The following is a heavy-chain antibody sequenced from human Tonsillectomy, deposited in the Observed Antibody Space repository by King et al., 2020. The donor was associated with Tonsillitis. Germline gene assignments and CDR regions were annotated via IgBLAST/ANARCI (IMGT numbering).Heavy chain of an antibody. V-gene: IGHV1-8*01. CDR1: GYTFTSYD. CDR3: ARGRYEVDY. CDR2: MNPNSSNT. D-gene: IGHD1-1*01. J-gene: IGHJ4*01. Sequence: VQLVESGAEVKKPGASVKVSCKASGYTFTSYDINWVRQATGQGLELIGWMNPNSSNTGYAQKFRGRVTMTRNTSISTAYMELSSLRSEDTAVYYCARGRYEVDYWGQGTLVTVSS.